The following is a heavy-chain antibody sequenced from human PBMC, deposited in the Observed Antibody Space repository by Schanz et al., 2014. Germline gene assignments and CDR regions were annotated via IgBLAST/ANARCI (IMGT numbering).Heavy chain of an antibody. Sequence: EVKLVESGGGAVRPGGSLRLSCAASGFTLSSYWMHWVRQVPGKGLEWVSSISGRSSHIYYADSVKGRFSISRDNAKNSLYLQMNSLRAEDTAVYYCAREEGWGIAAAGPKHYYYGMDVWGQGTTXTVSS. D-gene: IGHD6-13*01. V-gene: IGHV3-21*02. CDR2: ISGRSSHI. CDR3: AREEGWGIAAAGPKHYYYGMDV. J-gene: IGHJ6*02. CDR1: GFTLSSYW.